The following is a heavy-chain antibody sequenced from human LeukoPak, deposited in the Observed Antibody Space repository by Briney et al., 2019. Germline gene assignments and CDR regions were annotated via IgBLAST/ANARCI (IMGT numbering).Heavy chain of an antibody. CDR2: VYPDDADT. J-gene: IGHJ1*01. V-gene: IGHV5-51*01. Sequence: GESLKISCKGSGYTFTDYWIGWVRQMPGKGLEWMGIVYPDDADTRCSPSFQGQVTISADRSITTAYLQWSSLKASDTAMYYCARVGDVGYYKAFHHWGQGTLVTVSS. CDR1: GYTFTDYW. D-gene: IGHD3-22*01. CDR3: ARVGDVGYYKAFHH.